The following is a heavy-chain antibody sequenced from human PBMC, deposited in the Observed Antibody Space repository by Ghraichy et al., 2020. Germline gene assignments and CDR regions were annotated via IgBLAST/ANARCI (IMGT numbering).Heavy chain of an antibody. J-gene: IGHJ6*02. CDR2: IIPIFGTA. V-gene: IGHV1-69*13. CDR3: AREDDTAMATGYYYYYAMDV. Sequence: SVKVSCKASGGTFSTYAISWVRQAPGQGLEWMGGIIPIFGTANYAQKFQGRVTITADESTSTAYMELSSLRSEDTAVYYCAREDDTAMATGYYYYYAMDVWGQGTTVTVSS. D-gene: IGHD5-18*01. CDR1: GGTFSTYA.